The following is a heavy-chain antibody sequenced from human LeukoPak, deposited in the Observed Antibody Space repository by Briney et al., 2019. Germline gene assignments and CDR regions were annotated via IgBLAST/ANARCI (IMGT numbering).Heavy chain of an antibody. CDR1: GYTFTSYA. V-gene: IGHV7-4-1*02. CDR2: INTNTGNP. Sequence: ASVKVSCKAPGYTFTSYAMNWVRQAPGQGLEWMGWINTNTGNPTCAQGFTGRFVFSLDTSVSTAYLQISSLKAEDTAVYYCARDKGGVWFGELLFDYWGQGTLVTVSS. J-gene: IGHJ4*02. CDR3: ARDKGGVWFGELLFDY. D-gene: IGHD3-10*01.